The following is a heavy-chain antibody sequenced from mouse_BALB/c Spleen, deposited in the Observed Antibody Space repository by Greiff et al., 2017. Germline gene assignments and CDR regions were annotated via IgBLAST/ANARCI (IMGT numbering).Heavy chain of an antibody. CDR3: ARGGSSLYYAMDY. V-gene: IGHV1-9*01. CDR1: GYTFSSYW. J-gene: IGHJ4*01. D-gene: IGHD1-1*01. Sequence: VQLQQSGAELMKPGASVKISCKATGYTFSSYWIEWVKQRPGHGLEWIGEILPGSGSTNYNEKFKGKATFTADTSSNTAYMQLSSLTSEDSAVYYCARGGSSLYYAMDYWGQGTSVTVSS. CDR2: ILPGSGST.